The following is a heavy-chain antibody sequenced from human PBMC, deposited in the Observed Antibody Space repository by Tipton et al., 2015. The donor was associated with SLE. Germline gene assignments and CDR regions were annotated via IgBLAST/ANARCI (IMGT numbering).Heavy chain of an antibody. V-gene: IGHV4-38-2*01. J-gene: IGHJ3*02. Sequence: TLSLTCAVSDYSISSGYYWGWIRQPPGKGLEWIGSIYHSGNTFYNPSLRGRVTVSVDTSKNQFSQKLNSVTAADTAVYYCARHRWRWNDAFDIWGQGTMVTVSS. CDR2: IYHSGNT. CDR1: DYSISSGYY. D-gene: IGHD5-24*01. CDR3: ARHRWRWNDAFDI.